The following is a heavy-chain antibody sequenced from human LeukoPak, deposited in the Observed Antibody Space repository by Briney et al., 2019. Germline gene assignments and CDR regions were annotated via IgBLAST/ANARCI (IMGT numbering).Heavy chain of an antibody. Sequence: PGGSLRLSCAASAITFSNYAMSWVRQAPGKGLEWVSYISYSGDTIYYADSVKGRFTVSRDNAKNSLYLQMNSLRAEDTAVYYCARLGIITAAGSNDYWGQGTLVTVSS. D-gene: IGHD6-13*01. CDR3: ARLGIITAAGSNDY. V-gene: IGHV3-11*01. J-gene: IGHJ4*02. CDR2: ISYSGDTI. CDR1: AITFSNYA.